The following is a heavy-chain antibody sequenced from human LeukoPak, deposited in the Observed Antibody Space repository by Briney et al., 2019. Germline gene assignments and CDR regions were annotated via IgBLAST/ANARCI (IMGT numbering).Heavy chain of an antibody. CDR2: IRFDGSNK. D-gene: IGHD3-10*02. CDR3: ARESTMSRAFDI. CDR1: GFAFSYYG. Sequence: GGSLRLSRAASGFAFSYYGMYWVRQAPGKGLEWVAFIRFDGSNKYYADSVMGRFTISRDNSKNTLYLQMNSLRAEDTAVYYCARESTMSRAFDIWGQGTMVTVSS. V-gene: IGHV3-30*02. J-gene: IGHJ3*02.